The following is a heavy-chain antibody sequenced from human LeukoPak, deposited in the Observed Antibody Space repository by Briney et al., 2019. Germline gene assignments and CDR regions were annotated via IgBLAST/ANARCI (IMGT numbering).Heavy chain of an antibody. Sequence: SETLSLTCAVSGVSFSGYYWSWIRQPPGKGLEWIGEINHSGSTNYNPSLKSRVTISVDTSKNQFSLKLSSVTAADTAVYYCARINPYGVRKGWFDPWGQGTLVTVSS. J-gene: IGHJ5*02. CDR1: GVSFSGYY. CDR3: ARINPYGVRKGWFDP. CDR2: INHSGST. V-gene: IGHV4-34*01. D-gene: IGHD4-17*01.